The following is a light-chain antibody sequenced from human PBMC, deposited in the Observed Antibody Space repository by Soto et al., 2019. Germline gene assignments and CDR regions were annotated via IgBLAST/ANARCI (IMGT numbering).Light chain of an antibody. V-gene: IGKV3-15*01. J-gene: IGKJ1*01. CDR2: GAS. CDR3: QHYNSYSEA. CDR1: QSVRSN. Sequence: DIVMTQSPATLPLSPGEGATLSCRASQSVRSNLGWYQQKPGQAPSLLIYGASTRATGIPDRFSGSGSGTEFTLTISSLQPDDFATYCCQHYNSYSEAFGQGTKVDIK.